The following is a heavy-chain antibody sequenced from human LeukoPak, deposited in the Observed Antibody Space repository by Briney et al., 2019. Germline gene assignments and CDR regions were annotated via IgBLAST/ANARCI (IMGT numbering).Heavy chain of an antibody. CDR1: GGSVSSYY. V-gene: IGHV4-59*02. D-gene: IGHD3-3*01. Sequence: PSETLSLTCTVSGGSVSSYYWSWIRQPPGKGLEWIGYIYYSGSTNYNPSLKSRVTISVDTSKNQFSLKLSSVTAADTAVYYCAKVSELRFLEDWGQGTLVTVSS. CDR3: AKVSELRFLED. J-gene: IGHJ4*02. CDR2: IYYSGST.